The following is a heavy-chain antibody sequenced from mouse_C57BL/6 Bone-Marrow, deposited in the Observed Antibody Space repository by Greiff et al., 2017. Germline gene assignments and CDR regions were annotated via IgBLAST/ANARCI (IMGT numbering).Heavy chain of an antibody. D-gene: IGHD1-1*01. V-gene: IGHV1-26*01. CDR3: ARYLFRDTGWYFDV. CDR2: INPNNGGT. CDR1: GYTFTDYY. Sequence: EVQLQQSGPELVKPGASVKISCKASGYTFTDYYMNWVKQSHGKSLEWIGDINPNNGGTSYNQKFKGKATLTVDKSSSTAYMELRSLTSEDSAVYYCARYLFRDTGWYFDVWGTGTTGTVSS. J-gene: IGHJ1*03.